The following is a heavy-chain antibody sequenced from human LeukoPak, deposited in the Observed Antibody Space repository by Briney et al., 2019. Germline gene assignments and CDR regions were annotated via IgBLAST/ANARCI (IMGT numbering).Heavy chain of an antibody. D-gene: IGHD3-10*01. CDR1: GFTFSSYW. CDR2: IKQDGSEK. V-gene: IGHV3-7*01. Sequence: HPGGSLRLSCAASGFTFSSYWMSWVRQAPGKGLEWVANIKQDGSEKYYVDSVKGRFTISRDNAKNSLYLQMNSLRAEDTAVYYCARRLYYXGSXXXSGXXYGMDVWGQGTTVTV. J-gene: IGHJ6*02. CDR3: ARRLYYXGSXXXSGXXYGMDV.